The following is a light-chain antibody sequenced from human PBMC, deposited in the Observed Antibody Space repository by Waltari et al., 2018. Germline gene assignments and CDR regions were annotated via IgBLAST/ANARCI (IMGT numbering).Light chain of an antibody. Sequence: EIVLTQSPGTLSLSPGERATLSCWASQSVGRSLAWYQQKPGQAPRLLIYGASIRATGIPDRFNGSGSETDFSLTISRPEPEDLAVYYCQHYVRLPATFGQGTKVEIK. CDR3: QHYVRLPAT. CDR1: QSVGRS. V-gene: IGKV3-20*01. CDR2: GAS. J-gene: IGKJ1*01.